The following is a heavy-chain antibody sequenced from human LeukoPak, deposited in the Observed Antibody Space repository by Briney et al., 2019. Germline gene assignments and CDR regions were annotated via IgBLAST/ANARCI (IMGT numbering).Heavy chain of an antibody. V-gene: IGHV4-39*07. CDR2: IYYSGST. J-gene: IGHJ5*02. Sequence: PSETLSLTCTVSGGSISSSSYYWGWIRQPPGKGLEWIGSIYYSGSTYYSPSLKSRVTISVDTSKNQFSLKLSSVTAADTAVYYCAREKIGYYDGSGRGWFDPWGQGTLVTVSS. D-gene: IGHD3-22*01. CDR3: AREKIGYYDGSGRGWFDP. CDR1: GGSISSSSYY.